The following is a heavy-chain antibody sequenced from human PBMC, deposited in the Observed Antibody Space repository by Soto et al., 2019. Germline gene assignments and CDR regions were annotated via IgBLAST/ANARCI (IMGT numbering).Heavy chain of an antibody. CDR1: GYIIKNYW. Sequence: PGESLKISCKASGYIIKNYWIGWVRQMPGQGLEWMGIIFPDDSDTRYSPSFQGHVTISVDKSISTAHVQWSRLKASDSAIYYCFRGGVTSRTFDYWGQGTLVTVSS. J-gene: IGHJ4*02. V-gene: IGHV5-51*01. D-gene: IGHD3-16*01. CDR2: IFPDDSDT. CDR3: FRGGVTSRTFDY.